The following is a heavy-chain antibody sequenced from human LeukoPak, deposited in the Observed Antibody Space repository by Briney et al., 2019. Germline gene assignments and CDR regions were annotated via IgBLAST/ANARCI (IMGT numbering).Heavy chain of an antibody. Sequence: ASVKVSCKASGDSFGTYGITWVRQAPGEGLEWMGGFNPIFGSAQYAQKFQGRVTITMDVSARTVYMELGSLRSEDTTIYYCARDFGSGVFDPWGQGTLVTVSS. J-gene: IGHJ5*02. V-gene: IGHV1-69*05. CDR2: FNPIFGSA. CDR3: ARDFGSGVFDP. D-gene: IGHD3-10*01. CDR1: GDSFGTYG.